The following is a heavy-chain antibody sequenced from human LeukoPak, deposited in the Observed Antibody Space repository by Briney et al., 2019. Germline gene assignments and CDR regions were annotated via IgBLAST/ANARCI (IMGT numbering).Heavy chain of an antibody. Sequence: PGGSLRLSCAASGFTFSGSAMHWVRQASGKGLEWVGRIRSRANSYATAYAASVKGRFTISRDDSKNTAYLQMSSLKTEDTAVYYCTSPRIHCRGGSCYDYWGQGTLVTVTS. J-gene: IGHJ4*02. D-gene: IGHD2-15*01. CDR2: IRSRANSYAT. CDR3: TSPRIHCRGGSCYDY. CDR1: GFTFSGSA. V-gene: IGHV3-73*01.